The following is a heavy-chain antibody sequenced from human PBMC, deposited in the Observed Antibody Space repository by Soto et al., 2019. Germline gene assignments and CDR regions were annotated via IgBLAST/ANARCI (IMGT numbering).Heavy chain of an antibody. J-gene: IGHJ6*02. Sequence: QVQLVQSGAEVKKPGSSVKVSCKASGGTFSSYTISWVRQAPGQGLEWMGRIIPILGIPNYAQKFQGRVTXXXXXXXXXXXXXXXXXXXXXXXVXXXXXXXXSXGMDVWGQGTTVTVSS. CDR3: XXXXXSXGMDV. CDR1: GGTFSSYT. CDR2: IIPILGIP. V-gene: IGHV1-69*02.